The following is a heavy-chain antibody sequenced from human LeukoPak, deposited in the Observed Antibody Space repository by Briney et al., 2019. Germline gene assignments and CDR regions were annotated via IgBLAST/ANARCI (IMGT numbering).Heavy chain of an antibody. J-gene: IGHJ4*01. Sequence: SETLSLTCTVSGGSISSSSYFWGWIRQPPGKGLEWFGSIYYSGSTFYNPSLQSRVTISVDTSKNQLPLKVSCVTAADTAVYYCARSPGGDITSTSDWGHGTLGTVSS. CDR2: IYYSGST. V-gene: IGHV4-39*01. D-gene: IGHD3-3*01. CDR3: ARSPGGDITSTSD. CDR1: GGSISSSSYF.